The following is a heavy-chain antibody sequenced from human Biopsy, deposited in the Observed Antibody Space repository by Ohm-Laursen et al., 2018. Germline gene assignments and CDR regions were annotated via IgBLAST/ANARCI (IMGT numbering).Heavy chain of an antibody. CDR2: IYSGGNT. D-gene: IGHD6-19*01. Sequence: SETLSLTCTVSGDSLPSGPENWSWIRQSPGQGLEYIGFIYSGGNTNYSPSLKNRVTMSVDTSKNQFYLKLYSVTAADTAVYYCARGRRTSGWPYFDNWGQGALVIVSP. CDR1: GDSLPSGPEN. V-gene: IGHV4-61*01. J-gene: IGHJ4*02. CDR3: ARGRRTSGWPYFDN.